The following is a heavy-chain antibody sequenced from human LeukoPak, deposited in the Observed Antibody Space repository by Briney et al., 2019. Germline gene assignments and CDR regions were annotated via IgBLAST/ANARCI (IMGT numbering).Heavy chain of an antibody. D-gene: IGHD1-26*01. Sequence: SETLSLTCTVSGGSISSYYWSWIRQPPGKGLEWIGYIYYSGSTNYNPSLKSRVTISVDTSKNQFSLKLSSVTAADTAVYYCARLGSGTHIDFDYWGQGTLVTVSS. J-gene: IGHJ4*02. CDR1: GGSISSYY. CDR2: IYYSGST. CDR3: ARLGSGTHIDFDY. V-gene: IGHV4-59*01.